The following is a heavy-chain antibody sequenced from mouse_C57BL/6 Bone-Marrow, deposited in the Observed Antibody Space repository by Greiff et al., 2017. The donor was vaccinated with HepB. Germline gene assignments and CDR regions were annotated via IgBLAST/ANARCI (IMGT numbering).Heavy chain of an antibody. CDR2: IYPYNGVS. V-gene: IGHV1-31*01. D-gene: IGHD1-1*01. CDR1: GYSFTGYY. J-gene: IGHJ2*01. CDR3: ATLYYYGSSYFDY. Sequence: EVKLQESGPELVKPGASVKISCKASGYSFTGYYMHWVKQSHGNILDWIGYIYPYNGVSSYNQKFKGKATLTVDKSSSTAYMELRSLTSEDSAVYYCATLYYYGSSYFDYWGQGTTLTVSS.